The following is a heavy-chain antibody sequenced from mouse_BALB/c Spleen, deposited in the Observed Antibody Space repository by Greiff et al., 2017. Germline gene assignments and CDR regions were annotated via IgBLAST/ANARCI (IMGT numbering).Heavy chain of an antibody. Sequence: EVQLQESGPGLVKPSQSLSLTCTVTGYSITSDYAWNWIRQFPGNTLEWMGYISYSGSTSYNPSLKSRISITRDTSKNQFFLQLNSVTTEDTATYYCARNWDYFDYWGQGTTLTVSS. CDR3: ARNWDYFDY. CDR2: ISYSGST. V-gene: IGHV3-2*02. CDR1: GYSITSDYA. J-gene: IGHJ2*01. D-gene: IGHD4-1*01.